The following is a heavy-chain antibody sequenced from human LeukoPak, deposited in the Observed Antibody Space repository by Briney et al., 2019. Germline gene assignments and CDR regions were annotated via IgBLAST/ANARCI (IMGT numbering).Heavy chain of an antibody. D-gene: IGHD2-21*02. Sequence: GASVKVSCKASVYTFTSYGISWVRQAPGQGLEWMGWISAYNGNTNYAQKLQGRVTMTTDTSTSTAYMELRSLRSDDTAVYYCARAILVYCGGDCYSTDAFDIWGQGTMVTVSS. J-gene: IGHJ3*02. CDR2: ISAYNGNT. CDR3: ARAILVYCGGDCYSTDAFDI. CDR1: VYTFTSYG. V-gene: IGHV1-18*01.